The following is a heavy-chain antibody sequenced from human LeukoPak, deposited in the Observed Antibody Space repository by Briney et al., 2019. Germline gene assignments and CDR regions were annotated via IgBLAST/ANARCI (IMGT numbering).Heavy chain of an antibody. J-gene: IGHJ4*02. CDR3: ITPLPYSAQ. CDR2: IKPKTGGETT. D-gene: IGHD2-21*01. V-gene: IGHV3-15*07. CDR1: GFTFSNAY. Sequence: GGSLRLSCAASGFTFSNAYMNWVRQAPGKGLEWVGRIKPKTGGETTEYAAPVKDRFSISRDDSKSMMYLQMNSLKTEDTAVYYCITPLPYSAQGGQGTLVTVSS.